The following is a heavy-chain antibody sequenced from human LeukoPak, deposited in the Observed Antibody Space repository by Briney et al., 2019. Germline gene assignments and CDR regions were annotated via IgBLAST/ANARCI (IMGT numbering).Heavy chain of an antibody. Sequence: SETLSLTCTVSGGSISSGSYYWSWIRQPAGKGLEWIGRIYTSGSTNYNPSLKSRVTISVDTSKNQFSLKLSSVTAADTAVYYCARESVYDILTPNWFDPWGQGTLVTVSS. V-gene: IGHV4-61*02. CDR3: ARESVYDILTPNWFDP. CDR1: GGSISSGSYY. J-gene: IGHJ5*02. CDR2: IYTSGST. D-gene: IGHD3-9*01.